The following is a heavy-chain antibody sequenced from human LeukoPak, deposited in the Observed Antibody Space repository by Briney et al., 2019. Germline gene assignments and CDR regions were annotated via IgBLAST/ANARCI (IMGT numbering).Heavy chain of an antibody. D-gene: IGHD6-6*01. J-gene: IGHJ3*02. V-gene: IGHV3-48*04. Sequence: GGSLRLSCAASGFTVSSYSMNWVRQAPGKGLEWVSYISSSGNTISYADSVKGRFTISRDNAKNSLYLQVISLRAEDTAVYYCARGPSIAARYDAFDIWGQGTMVTVSS. CDR2: ISSSGNTI. CDR3: ARGPSIAARYDAFDI. CDR1: GFTVSSYS.